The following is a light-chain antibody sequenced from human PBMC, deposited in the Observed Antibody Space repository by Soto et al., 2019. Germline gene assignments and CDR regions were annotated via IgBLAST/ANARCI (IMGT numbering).Light chain of an antibody. V-gene: IGKV3-15*01. J-gene: IGKJ1*01. Sequence: EIVMTQSPATLSVSPGERATHSCRASQSVSSNLAWYQQKPGQAPRLLIYGASTRATGIPARFSGSGSGTEFTLTISSLQSEDFAVYYCQQYNNWPRTFGQGTQVEIK. CDR3: QQYNNWPRT. CDR1: QSVSSN. CDR2: GAS.